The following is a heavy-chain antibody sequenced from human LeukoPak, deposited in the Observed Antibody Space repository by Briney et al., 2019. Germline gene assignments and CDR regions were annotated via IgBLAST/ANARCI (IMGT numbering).Heavy chain of an antibody. CDR1: GYTFTSYG. J-gene: IGHJ4*02. V-gene: IGHV1-18*01. Sequence: ASVKVSCKASGYTFTSYGIIWVRQAPGQGLEWMGWISTYNGNTNYAQKIQGRVTMTTDTSTSTAYMELRSLRSDDTAVYYCARGPYCSGDTCYSQYFESWGQGTLVTVSS. D-gene: IGHD2-15*01. CDR2: ISTYNGNT. CDR3: ARGPYCSGDTCYSQYFES.